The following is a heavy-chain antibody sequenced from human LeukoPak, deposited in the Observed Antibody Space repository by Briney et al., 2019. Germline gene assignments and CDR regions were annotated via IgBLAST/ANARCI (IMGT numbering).Heavy chain of an antibody. V-gene: IGHV4-38-2*02. CDR1: GYSISSGYS. CDR2: IYHSGNT. J-gene: IGHJ5*02. Sequence: PSETLSLTCTVSGYSISSGYSWDWIRPPPGKGLEWIGSIYHSGNTYYNPSLKSRVTISVDTSKNQFSLKLSSVTAADTAVFYCAREVACSSTTCGNWFDPWGQGTLVTVSS. D-gene: IGHD2-2*01. CDR3: AREVACSSTTCGNWFDP.